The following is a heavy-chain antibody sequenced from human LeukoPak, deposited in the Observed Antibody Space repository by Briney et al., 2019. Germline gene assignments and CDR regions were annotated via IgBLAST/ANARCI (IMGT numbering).Heavy chain of an antibody. CDR3: ARDYGGGGHYYYYYYMDV. CDR2: INHSVST. V-gene: IGHV4-34*01. J-gene: IGHJ6*03. Sequence: SETLSLTCAVYGGSFSGYYWSWIRQPPGKGLEWIGEINHSVSTNYNPSLKSRVTISVDTSKNQFSLKLSSVTAADTAVYYCARDYGGGGHYYYYYYMDVWGKGTTVTVSS. D-gene: IGHD4-23*01. CDR1: GGSFSGYY.